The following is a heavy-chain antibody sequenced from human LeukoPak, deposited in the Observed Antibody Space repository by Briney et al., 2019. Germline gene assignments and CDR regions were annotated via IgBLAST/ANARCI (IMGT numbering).Heavy chain of an antibody. CDR3: ARYFSGKTLDY. D-gene: IGHD1-1*01. CDR2: INHSGNS. CDR1: GGSISNYY. J-gene: IGHJ4*02. Sequence: PSETLSLTCTVSGGSISNYYWSWLRQPPGKGLEWIGYINHSGNSKYNPPLESRITIAVDTSKNQFSLKVSSVTAADTAVYYCARYFSGKTLDYWGQGMLVTVSS. V-gene: IGHV4-59*13.